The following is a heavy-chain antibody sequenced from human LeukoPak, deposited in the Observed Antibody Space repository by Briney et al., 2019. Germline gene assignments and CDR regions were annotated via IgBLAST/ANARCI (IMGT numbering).Heavy chain of an antibody. D-gene: IGHD2-15*01. CDR1: GGSISSGDYY. CDR3: ARGGYCSGGSCPGHWYFDL. CDR2: IYYSGST. Sequence: PSETLSLTCTVSGGSISSGDYYWSWIRQPPGKGLEWIGYIYYSGSTYYNPSLKSRVTISVDTSKNQFSLKLSSVTAADTAVYYCARGGYCSGGSCPGHWYFDLWGRGTLVTVSS. J-gene: IGHJ2*01. V-gene: IGHV4-30-4*01.